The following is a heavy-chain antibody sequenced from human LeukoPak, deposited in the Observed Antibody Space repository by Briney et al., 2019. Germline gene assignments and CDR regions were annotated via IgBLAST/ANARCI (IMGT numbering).Heavy chain of an antibody. Sequence: PSETLSLTCAVYGGSFRGYYWRWIRQSPGKGLEWIGEINHSGSTNYNPSLKSRVTISLDTSKNQFSLKLSSVTAADTAVYYCARNGKYYGSGSHYKNVDPNWFDPWGQGTLVTVSS. J-gene: IGHJ5*02. CDR3: ARNGKYYGSGSHYKNVDPNWFDP. D-gene: IGHD3-10*01. V-gene: IGHV4-34*01. CDR2: INHSGST. CDR1: GGSFRGYY.